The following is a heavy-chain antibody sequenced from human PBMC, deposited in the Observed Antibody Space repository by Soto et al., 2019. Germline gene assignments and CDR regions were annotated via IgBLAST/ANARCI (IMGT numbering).Heavy chain of an antibody. D-gene: IGHD2-15*01. CDR1: GGSISSYY. V-gene: IGHV4-4*07. J-gene: IGHJ6*02. CDR3: ARGFSGGGCYSCYYYGMDV. Sequence: SETLSLTCTVSGGSISSYYWSWIRQPAGKGLEWIGRIYTSGSTNYNPSLKSRVTMSVDTSKNQFSLKLSSVTAADTAVYYCARGFSGGGCYSCYYYGMDVWGQGTTVTVSS. CDR2: IYTSGST.